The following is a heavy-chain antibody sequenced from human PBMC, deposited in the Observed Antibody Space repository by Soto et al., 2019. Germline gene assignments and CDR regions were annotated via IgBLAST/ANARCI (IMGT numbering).Heavy chain of an antibody. CDR1: GITFSTYW. J-gene: IGHJ4*02. Sequence: EVQLVESGGGVVQPGGSLRLSCAASGITFSTYWLHWVRQVPGKGLVWVSRINSDGSETYYADSVKGRFTISRDNAKNTLYLQMNSLRPEDKAVYYCARVDSVQRRNALAYWGQGTLVTVSS. V-gene: IGHV3-74*01. CDR3: ARVDSVQRRNALAY. CDR2: INSDGSET.